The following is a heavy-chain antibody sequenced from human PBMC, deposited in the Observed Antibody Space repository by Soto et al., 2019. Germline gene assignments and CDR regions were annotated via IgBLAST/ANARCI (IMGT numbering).Heavy chain of an antibody. CDR1: GYTFTSYA. CDR3: ARGVPTIPDY. Sequence: QVQLVQSGAEVKKPGASVKVSCKASGYTFTSYAMHWVRQAPGQRLEWMGWINAGNGNTKYSQKFQGRVTITRDTSASPSYMELSSLISEDTAVDYCARGVPTIPDYWGQGTLVNVSS. J-gene: IGHJ4*02. CDR2: INAGNGNT. V-gene: IGHV1-3*01. D-gene: IGHD3-3*01.